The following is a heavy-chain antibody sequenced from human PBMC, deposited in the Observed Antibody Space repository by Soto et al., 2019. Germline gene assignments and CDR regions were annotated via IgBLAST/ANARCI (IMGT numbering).Heavy chain of an antibody. D-gene: IGHD3-3*01. V-gene: IGHV3-30-3*01. J-gene: IGHJ6*02. Sequence: GGSLRLSCAASGLTFNSYAMHWVRQAPGKGLEWVAVISYDGSNKYYADSVKGRFTISRDNSKNTLYLQMNSLRAEDTAVYYCARERITIFATRYYYYGMDVWGQGTTVTVSS. CDR1: GLTFNSYA. CDR3: ARERITIFATRYYYYGMDV. CDR2: ISYDGSNK.